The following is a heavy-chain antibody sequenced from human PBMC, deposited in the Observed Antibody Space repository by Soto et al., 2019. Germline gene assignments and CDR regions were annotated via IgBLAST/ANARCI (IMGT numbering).Heavy chain of an antibody. J-gene: IGHJ4*02. D-gene: IGHD1-26*01. CDR2: IYSRGGT. V-gene: IGHV3-66*01. Sequence: EVQVVESGGGLVQPGGSLRLSCAASGFTVSNNYMTWVRQAPGKGLEWVSLIYSRGGTDYADSVKGRFTISRDNSKNMVYLQMNSRRVDDTAVYYCARGGSGSQTVGYWGQGARVTVSS. CDR1: GFTVSNNY. CDR3: ARGGSGSQTVGY.